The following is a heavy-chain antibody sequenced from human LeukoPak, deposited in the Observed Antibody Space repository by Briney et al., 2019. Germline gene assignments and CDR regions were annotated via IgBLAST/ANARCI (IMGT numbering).Heavy chain of an antibody. CDR3: ARISVGEGGYYEYYFDY. Sequence: SETLSLTCTVSGGSISSYYWSWIRQPPGKGLEWIGYIYYSGSTNYNPSLKSRVTISVDTSKNQFSLKLSSVTAADTAVYYCARISVGEGGYYEYYFDYWGQGTLVTVSS. D-gene: IGHD3-22*01. CDR2: IYYSGST. CDR1: GGSISSYY. J-gene: IGHJ4*02. V-gene: IGHV4-59*01.